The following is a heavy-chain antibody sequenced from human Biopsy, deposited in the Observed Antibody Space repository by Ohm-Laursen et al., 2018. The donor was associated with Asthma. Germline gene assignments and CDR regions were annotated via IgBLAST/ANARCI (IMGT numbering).Heavy chain of an antibody. CDR1: GFSFSNYV. D-gene: IGHD6-6*01. CDR3: ARGKTWGRSYYFDY. Sequence: SLRLSCAASGFSFSNYVMHWVRQAPGKGLEWVAGTFFDGSNKYYADSVKGRFTISRDNSKDTLYLQVNSLRGEDTAVYYCARGKTWGRSYYFDYWGQGTLVTVSS. J-gene: IGHJ4*02. V-gene: IGHV3-30-3*01. CDR2: TFFDGSNK.